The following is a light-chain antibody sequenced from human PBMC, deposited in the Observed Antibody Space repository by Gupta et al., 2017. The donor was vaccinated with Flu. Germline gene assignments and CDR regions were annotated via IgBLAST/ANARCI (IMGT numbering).Light chain of an antibody. J-gene: IGLJ2*01. V-gene: IGLV1-44*01. Sequence: VLPPPPSASGTPAQMVTIFCSGSNSNIGSNAVNWYQHFPGKAPKLLIYSSNKRPSGVTDRFSGSKSGNTASLTITGLQAEDEADYYCDSWADTIYVVVFGGGTKLTVL. CDR3: DSWADTIYVVV. CDR1: NSNIGSNA. CDR2: SSN.